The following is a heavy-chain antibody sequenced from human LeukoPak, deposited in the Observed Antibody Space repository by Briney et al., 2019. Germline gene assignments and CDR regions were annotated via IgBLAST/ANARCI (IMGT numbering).Heavy chain of an antibody. CDR1: GFTFSDYY. CDR2: ISSSGSTI. V-gene: IGHV3-11*01. D-gene: IGHD6-13*01. CDR3: ARAENGYSSSWSYSYYYYMDV. Sequence: GGSLRLSCAASGFTFSDYYMSWIRQAPGKGLEWVSYISSSGSTIYYADSVKGRFTISRDNAKNSLYLQMNSLRAEDTAVYYCARAENGYSSSWSYSYYYYMDVWGKGTTVTVSS. J-gene: IGHJ6*03.